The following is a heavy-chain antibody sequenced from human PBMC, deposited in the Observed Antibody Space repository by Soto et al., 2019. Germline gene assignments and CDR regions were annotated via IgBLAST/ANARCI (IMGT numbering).Heavy chain of an antibody. Sequence: GASVKVSCKASGGTFSSYTISWVRQAPGQGLEWMGRIIPILGIANYAQKFQGRVTITADKSTSTAYMELGSLRSQDTAVYYCASCSPGRQTYSYYILAVWGKGTTVTVSS. CDR1: GGTFSSYT. J-gene: IGHJ6*03. D-gene: IGHD1-1*01. V-gene: IGHV1-69*02. CDR2: IIPILGIA. CDR3: ASCSPGRQTYSYYILAV.